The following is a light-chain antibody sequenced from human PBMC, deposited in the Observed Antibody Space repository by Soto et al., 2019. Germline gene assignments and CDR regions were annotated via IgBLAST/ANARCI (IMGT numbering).Light chain of an antibody. CDR3: QQYNNWPALT. J-gene: IGKJ4*01. Sequence: EIVMTQSPATLSVCPGERATLSCRASQSVSSNSAWYQQKPGQAPRLLIYDASTRATGIPARFSGSGSGTEFTLTISSLQSEDFAVYYCQQYNNWPALTFGGGTKVEIK. CDR1: QSVSSN. V-gene: IGKV3-15*01. CDR2: DAS.